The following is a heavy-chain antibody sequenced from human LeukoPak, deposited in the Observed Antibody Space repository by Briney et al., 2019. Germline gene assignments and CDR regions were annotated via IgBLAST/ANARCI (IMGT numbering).Heavy chain of an antibody. CDR1: GFTVSSNY. Sequence: GGSLRLSCAASGFTVSSNYISWVRQAPGKGLEWVSVIYSGGSTYYAESVKGRFTISRDNSKNTLYLQMNSLRAEDTAVYYCARSERWLQYAFDIWGQGTMVTVSS. V-gene: IGHV3-53*01. J-gene: IGHJ3*02. CDR3: ARSERWLQYAFDI. CDR2: IYSGGST. D-gene: IGHD5-24*01.